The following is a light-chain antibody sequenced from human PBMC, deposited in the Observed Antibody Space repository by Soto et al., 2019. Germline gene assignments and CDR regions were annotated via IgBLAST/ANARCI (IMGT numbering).Light chain of an antibody. CDR1: QSVSSY. Sequence: EIVLTQSPATLSLSPGERATLSCRASQSVSSYLAWYQHKPGQAPRLLIYDASNRATSIPARFSGSGSGTDFTLTISSLEPEDFAVYYCQQRTDWPPAVTLGQGTRLEIK. J-gene: IGKJ5*01. V-gene: IGKV3-11*01. CDR2: DAS. CDR3: QQRTDWPPAVT.